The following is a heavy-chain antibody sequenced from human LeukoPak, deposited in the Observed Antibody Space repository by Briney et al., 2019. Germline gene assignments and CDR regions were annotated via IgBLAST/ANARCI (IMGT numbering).Heavy chain of an antibody. CDR1: GFTFSPHS. V-gene: IGHV3-21*01. CDR3: ATKQWLNS. J-gene: IGHJ4*02. D-gene: IGHD6-19*01. Sequence: PGGSLRLSCAASGFTFSPHSMTWVRQAPGKGLEWVSSISSGGDDIYYSDLVKGRFTISRDSAKNSLFLQMSNLRADDTAVYYCATKQWLNSWGQGTRVIVSS. CDR2: ISSGGDDI.